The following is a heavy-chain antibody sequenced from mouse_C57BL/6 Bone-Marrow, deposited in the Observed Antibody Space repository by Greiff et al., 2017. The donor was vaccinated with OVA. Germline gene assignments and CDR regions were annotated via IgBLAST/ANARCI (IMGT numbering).Heavy chain of an antibody. CDR3: ARRTDYYAMDY. CDR1: GYTFTDYY. J-gene: IGHJ4*01. V-gene: IGHV1-26*01. CDR2: INPNNGGT. Sequence: EVQLQQSGPELVKPGASVKISCKASGYTFTDYYMNWVKQSHGKSLEWIGDINPNNGGTSYNQKVKGKATLTVDKSSSTAYMALRSLTSEDSAVYYCARRTDYYAMDYWGQGTSVTVSS.